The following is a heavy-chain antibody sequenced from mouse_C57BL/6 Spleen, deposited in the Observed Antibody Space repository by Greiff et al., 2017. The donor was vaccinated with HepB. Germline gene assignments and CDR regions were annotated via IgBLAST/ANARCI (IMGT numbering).Heavy chain of an antibody. CDR1: GFTFSSYA. CDR3: ARDPQLGRGYFDY. J-gene: IGHJ2*01. CDR2: ISDGGSYT. V-gene: IGHV5-4*01. D-gene: IGHD4-1*02. Sequence: VQLQQSGGGLVKPGGSLKLSCAASGFTFSSYAMSWVRQTPEKRLEWVATISDGGSYTYYPDNVKGRFTISRDNAKNNLYLQMSHLKSEDTAMYYCARDPQLGRGYFDYWGQGTTLTVSS.